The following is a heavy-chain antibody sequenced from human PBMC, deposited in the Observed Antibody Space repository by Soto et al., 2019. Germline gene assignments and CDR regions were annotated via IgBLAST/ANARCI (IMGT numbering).Heavy chain of an antibody. V-gene: IGHV3-23*01. CDR3: AKGHPNTGYSSGWYRQVGYYYYYMDV. D-gene: IGHD6-19*01. Sequence: GGSLRLSCAASGFTFSSYAMSWVRQAPGKGLEWVSAISGSGGSTYYADSVKGRFTISRDNSKNTLYLQMNSLRAEDTAVYYCAKGHPNTGYSSGWYRQVGYYYYYMDVWGKGTTVTVSS. CDR1: GFTFSSYA. J-gene: IGHJ6*03. CDR2: ISGSGGST.